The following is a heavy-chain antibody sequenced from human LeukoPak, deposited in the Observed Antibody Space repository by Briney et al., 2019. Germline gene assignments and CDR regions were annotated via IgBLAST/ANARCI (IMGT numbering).Heavy chain of an antibody. Sequence: PSETLSLTCTVSGGSISSGDYYWSWIRQPPGKGLEWIGYIYYSGSTYYNPSLKSRVTISVDTSKNQFSLKLSSVTAADTAVYYCAREKGLGAFDIWGQGTMVTVSS. CDR3: AREKGLGAFDI. CDR1: GGSISSGDYY. J-gene: IGHJ3*02. V-gene: IGHV4-30-4*08. CDR2: IYYSGST.